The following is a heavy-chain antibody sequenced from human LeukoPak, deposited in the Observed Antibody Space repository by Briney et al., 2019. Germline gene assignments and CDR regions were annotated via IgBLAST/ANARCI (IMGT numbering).Heavy chain of an antibody. D-gene: IGHD5-18*01. Sequence: SETLSLTCAVYGGSFSGYYWSWIRQPPGKGLEWIGEINHSGSTNYNPSLKSRVTISVDTSKNQFSLKLTSVTAADTAVYYCARTTEGGYTYGYFYYYYMDVWGKGTTVTVSS. J-gene: IGHJ6*03. V-gene: IGHV4-34*01. CDR3: ARTTEGGYTYGYFYYYYMDV. CDR2: INHSGST. CDR1: GGSFSGYY.